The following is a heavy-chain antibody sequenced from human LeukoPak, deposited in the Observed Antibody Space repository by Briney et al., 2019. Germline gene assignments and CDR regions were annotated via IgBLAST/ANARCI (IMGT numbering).Heavy chain of an antibody. D-gene: IGHD7-27*01. Sequence: SETLSLTCVVSGYPISSGYHRGWIRQPPGEGMEWIGSVYRSGSTYYNPSLKSRVTISVDTSKNQISLKVRSVTAADTAVYYCARENWVFDYWGQGILVTVSS. CDR1: GYPISSGYH. V-gene: IGHV4-38-2*02. J-gene: IGHJ4*02. CDR3: ARENWVFDY. CDR2: VYRSGST.